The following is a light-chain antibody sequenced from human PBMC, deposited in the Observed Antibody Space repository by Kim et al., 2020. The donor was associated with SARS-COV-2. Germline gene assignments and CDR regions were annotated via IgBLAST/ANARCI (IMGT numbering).Light chain of an antibody. CDR1: QGISSY. CDR3: QQYYSYPPLT. Sequence: AIRMTQSPSSFSASTGDRVTITCRASQGISSYLAWYQQKPGKAPKLLIYAASTLQSGVPSRFSDSGSGTDFTLTISCLQSEDFATYYCQQYYSYPPLTFGGGTKVDIK. J-gene: IGKJ4*01. CDR2: AAS. V-gene: IGKV1-8*01.